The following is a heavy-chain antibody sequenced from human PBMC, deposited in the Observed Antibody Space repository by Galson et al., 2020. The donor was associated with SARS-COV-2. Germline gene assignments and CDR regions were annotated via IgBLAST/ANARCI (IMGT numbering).Heavy chain of an antibody. CDR3: AGGGGWMASFDY. J-gene: IGHJ4*02. V-gene: IGHV2-70*11. D-gene: IGHD5-12*01. CDR1: GFSLSTSGMC. Sequence: SGPTLVKPTQTLTLTCTFSGFSLSTSGMCVSWIRQPPGKALEWLARIDWDDDKYYSTSLKTRLTISKDTSKNQVVLTMTNMDPVDTATYYCAGGGGWMASFDYGGQGTLVTVSS. CDR2: IDWDDDK.